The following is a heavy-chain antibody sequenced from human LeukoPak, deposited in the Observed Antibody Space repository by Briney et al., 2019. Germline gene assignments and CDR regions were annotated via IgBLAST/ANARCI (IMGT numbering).Heavy chain of an antibody. CDR1: GGTLSSSSYY. J-gene: IGHJ5*02. V-gene: IGHV4-39*01. D-gene: IGHD1-1*01. Sequence: SETLSLTCTVSGGTLSSSSYYWGWIRQPPGKGLEWVGSMYYSGSTYYNPSLKSRVTISVEKSKKQFSLKLSSVIAADTAVYYGARQWYNWNVGWFDPWGQGTLVTVSS. CDR3: ARQWYNWNVGWFDP. CDR2: MYYSGST.